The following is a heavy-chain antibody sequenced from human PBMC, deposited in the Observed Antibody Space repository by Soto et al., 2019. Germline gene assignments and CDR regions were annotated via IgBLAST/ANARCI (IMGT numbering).Heavy chain of an antibody. CDR2: IDNSGST. CDR1: GGSISSYY. J-gene: IGHJ6*03. CDR3: ARVPSYYYYYMDV. Sequence: PSETLSLTCSISGGSISSYYWSWIRQPPGKGLEWIGYIDNSGSTNYNPSLKSRVTILVDTSKDQFSLKLSSVTAADTAVYYCARVPSYYYYYMDVWGKGTTVTVS. V-gene: IGHV4-59*01.